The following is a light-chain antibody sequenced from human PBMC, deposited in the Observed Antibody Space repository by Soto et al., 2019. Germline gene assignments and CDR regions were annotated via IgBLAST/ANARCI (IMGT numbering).Light chain of an antibody. CDR2: GAS. V-gene: IGKV3-15*01. Sequence: EIVMTQSPATLSVSVGERATLSCRASQTVSSKLAWYQQKPGQAPRLLIYGASTRATGIPARFTGSGSGTEFPLTISSLQSEDFAVYSCQQYNDWPPQLTFGGGTKVEFK. J-gene: IGKJ4*01. CDR3: QQYNDWPPQLT. CDR1: QTVSSK.